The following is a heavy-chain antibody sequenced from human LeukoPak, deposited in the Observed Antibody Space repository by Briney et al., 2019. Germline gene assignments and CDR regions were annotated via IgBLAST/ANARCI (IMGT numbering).Heavy chain of an antibody. CDR3: VREGEGPLSKDFDY. D-gene: IGHD2/OR15-2a*01. J-gene: IGHJ4*02. CDR2: IGPHSTFT. CDR1: GFTFTDHY. Sequence: ASVKVSCKSSGFTFTDHYIHWVRQGPGQGLEWMGYIGPHSTFTSSPQEFQGGVTMTRDASMSTAYMELTRLTSDDTAVYYCVREGEGPLSKDFDYWGQGTLVTVSS. V-gene: IGHV1-2*02.